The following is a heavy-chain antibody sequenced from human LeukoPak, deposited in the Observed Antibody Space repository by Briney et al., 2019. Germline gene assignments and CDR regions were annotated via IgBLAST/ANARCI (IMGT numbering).Heavy chain of an antibody. Sequence: ASVKVSCKASGYTFTSYGISWVRQAPAQGLEWMGWISAYNGNTHYAQKLQGRGTMTTDTSTSTAYMELRSLRSDDTAVYYCARDRWRHLEDYYDSSGYYYNYWGQGTLVTVSS. J-gene: IGHJ4*02. CDR3: ARDRWRHLEDYYDSSGYYYNY. V-gene: IGHV1-18*04. CDR1: GYTFTSYG. D-gene: IGHD3-22*01. CDR2: ISAYNGNT.